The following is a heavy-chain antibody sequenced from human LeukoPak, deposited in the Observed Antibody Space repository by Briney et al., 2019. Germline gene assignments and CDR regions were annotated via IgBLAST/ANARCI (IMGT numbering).Heavy chain of an antibody. J-gene: IGHJ4*02. CDR2: FADSGGNT. CDR3: AKGSALWDYYLDN. D-gene: IGHD4/OR15-4a*01. V-gene: IGHV3-23*01. CDR1: GFTFNIYS. Sequence: GGSLRLSCAASGFTFNIYSVTWVRQAPGKGLEWVSSFADSGGNTYYADSVKGRFTVSRDSSKNTLFLQMNSLRAEDTAVYYCAKGSALWDYYLDNWGQGTLVTVSS.